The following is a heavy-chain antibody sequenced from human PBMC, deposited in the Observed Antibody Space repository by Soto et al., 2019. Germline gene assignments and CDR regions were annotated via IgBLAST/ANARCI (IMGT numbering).Heavy chain of an antibody. CDR1: GFTFSSYA. J-gene: IGHJ3*02. CDR2: ISGSGGST. Sequence: VQLLESGGGLVQPGGSLRLSCAASGFTFSSYAMSWVRQAPGKGLEWVSAISGSGGSTYYADSVKGRFTISRDNSKNTLYLQMNSLRAEDTAVYYCAKDFGVVVPAALRDDAFDIWGQGTMVTVSS. CDR3: AKDFGVVVPAALRDDAFDI. D-gene: IGHD2-2*01. V-gene: IGHV3-23*01.